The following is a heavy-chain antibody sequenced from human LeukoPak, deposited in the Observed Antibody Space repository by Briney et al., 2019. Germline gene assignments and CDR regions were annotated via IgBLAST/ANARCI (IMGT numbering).Heavy chain of an antibody. D-gene: IGHD6-19*01. CDR1: GFTFSSYR. J-gene: IGHJ4*02. Sequence: GGSLRLSCVASGFTFSSYRMNWVRQAPGKGLEWVSSISGSSTFIYYADSVKGRFTISRDNSKNTLYLQMGSLRAEDMAVYYCARGVLARGSSGWYFDYWGQGTLVTVSS. V-gene: IGHV3-21*01. CDR2: ISGSSTFI. CDR3: ARGVLARGSSGWYFDY.